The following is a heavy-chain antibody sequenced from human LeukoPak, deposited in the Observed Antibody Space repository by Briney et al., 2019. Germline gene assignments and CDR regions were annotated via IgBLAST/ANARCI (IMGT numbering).Heavy chain of an antibody. CDR3: ATYDSSGYYMFHY. CDR1: GYTFTGYY. Sequence: ASVTVSCKVSGYTFTGYYMHWVRQAPGQGLEWMGWINPNSGGTNYAQKFQGRVTMTRDTSISTAYMELSRLRSDDTAVYYCATYDSSGYYMFHYWGQGTLVTVSS. D-gene: IGHD3-22*01. J-gene: IGHJ4*02. V-gene: IGHV1-2*02. CDR2: INPNSGGT.